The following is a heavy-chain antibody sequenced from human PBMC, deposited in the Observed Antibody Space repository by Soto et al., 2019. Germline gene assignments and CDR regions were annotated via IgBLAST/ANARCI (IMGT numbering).Heavy chain of an antibody. J-gene: IGHJ4*02. CDR2: INHSGNT. CDR1: GGSFSGYY. CDR3: ARGRGCSSTSCSRFYVY. Sequence: QVQLQQWGAGLLKPSETLSLTCAVYGGSFSGYYWSWIRQPPGKGLEWIGEINHSGNTNHNPSLKSRVTISVDTSKNQFSLKMSSVTAADTAVYYCARGRGCSSTSCSRFYVYWGQGTLVTVSS. V-gene: IGHV4-34*02. D-gene: IGHD2-2*01.